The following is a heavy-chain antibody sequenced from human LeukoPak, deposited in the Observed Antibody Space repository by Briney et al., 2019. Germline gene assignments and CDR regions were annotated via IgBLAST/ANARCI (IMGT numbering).Heavy chain of an antibody. D-gene: IGHD2-2*01. CDR3: ARDGGVVVPAAPSYYYYGMDV. J-gene: IGHJ6*02. V-gene: IGHV3-21*01. CDR2: ISSSSSYI. CDR1: GFTFGSYG. Sequence: GGSLRLSCAASGFTFGSYGMSWVRQAPGKGLEWVSSISSSSSYIYYADSVKGRFTISRDNAKNSLYLQMNSLRAEDTAVYYCARDGGVVVPAAPSYYYYGMDVWGQGTTVTVSS.